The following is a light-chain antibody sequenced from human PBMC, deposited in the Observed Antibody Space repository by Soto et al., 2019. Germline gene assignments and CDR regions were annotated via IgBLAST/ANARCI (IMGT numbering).Light chain of an antibody. J-gene: IGKJ4*01. CDR3: QQLNSYPLT. CDR2: AAS. Sequence: IQLTQSPSFLSASVGDRLTITCRASQDISDYLAWYQQRPGKAPKLMIYAASTLQSGVPSRFSGSGSGTEFTLTISSLQTEDFATYSCQQLNSYPLTFGGGTKVDIK. CDR1: QDISDY. V-gene: IGKV1-9*01.